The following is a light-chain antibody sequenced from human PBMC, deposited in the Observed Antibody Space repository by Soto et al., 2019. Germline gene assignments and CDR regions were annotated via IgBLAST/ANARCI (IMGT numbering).Light chain of an antibody. J-gene: IGKJ4*01. CDR1: QDISNY. Sequence: DIQMTQSPSSLSASVGDRVTITCQASQDISNYLNWYQQKLGKAPKLLIYDASNLETGVPSRFSGRGSGTDFTLTISSLQPEDIATDYCQEYDTLLTLTFGGGTKVEIK. V-gene: IGKV1-33*01. CDR2: DAS. CDR3: QEYDTLLTLT.